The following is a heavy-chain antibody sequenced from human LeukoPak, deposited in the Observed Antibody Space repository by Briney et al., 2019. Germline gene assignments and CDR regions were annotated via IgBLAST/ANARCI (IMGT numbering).Heavy chain of an antibody. CDR2: IRSKANSYAT. CDR1: GFTFSGSA. D-gene: IGHD3-16*02. Sequence: PGGSLRLSCAASGFTFSGSAMHWFRQASGKGLEWVGRIRSKANSYATAYAASVKGRFTISRDDSKNTAYLQMNSLKTEDTAVYYCTSTTITFGGVIADYWGQGTLVTVSS. CDR3: TSTTITFGGVIADY. V-gene: IGHV3-73*01. J-gene: IGHJ4*02.